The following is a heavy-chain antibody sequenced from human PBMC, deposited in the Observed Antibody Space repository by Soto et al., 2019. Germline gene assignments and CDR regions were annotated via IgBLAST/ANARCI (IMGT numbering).Heavy chain of an antibody. V-gene: IGHV3-23*01. D-gene: IGHD3-9*01. CDR1: GFTASRLA. J-gene: IGHJ4*02. Sequence: GGSLRLSCALSGFTASRLAMSLPRQAPGKGVERVSAISSSGGRTYYAESVKGRFTISRDTSQNTLYLQMRSLRAEDTAVYYCTKDQTPGYAADWSFGYYFHFWRQGTLVTVSS. CDR2: ISSSGGRT. CDR3: TKDQTPGYAADWSFGYYFHF.